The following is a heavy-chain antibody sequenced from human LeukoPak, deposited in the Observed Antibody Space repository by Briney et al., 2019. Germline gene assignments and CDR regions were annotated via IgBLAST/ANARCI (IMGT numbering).Heavy chain of an antibody. J-gene: IGHJ4*02. CDR2: VYTSGST. CDR1: ADSISRGSYY. Sequence: SETLSLTCTVSADSISRGSYYWTWIRQPAGKGLVWIGHVYTSGSTNYNPSLKSRVTISVDTSKNQFSLKLSSVTAADTAVYYCAREFSYWGQGTLVTISS. CDR3: AREFSY. V-gene: IGHV4-61*09.